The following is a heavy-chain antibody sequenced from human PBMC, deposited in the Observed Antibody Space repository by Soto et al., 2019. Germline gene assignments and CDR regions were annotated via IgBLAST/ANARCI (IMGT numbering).Heavy chain of an antibody. D-gene: IGHD3-10*01. CDR3: ARHYYYGSGRGNWFDP. CDR1: GYSFTSYW. CDR2: IYPGDSDT. Sequence: PGESLKISCKGSGYSFTSYWIGWVRQMPGKGLEWMGIIYPGDSDTRYSPSFQGQVTISADKSISTAYLQWSSLKASDTAMYYCARHYYYGSGRGNWFDPWGQGTLVTVSS. V-gene: IGHV5-51*01. J-gene: IGHJ5*02.